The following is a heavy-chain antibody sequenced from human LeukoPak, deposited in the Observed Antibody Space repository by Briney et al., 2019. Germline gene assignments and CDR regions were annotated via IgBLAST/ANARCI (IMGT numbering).Heavy chain of an antibody. CDR2: IYYSGST. CDR3: ARAVVVPAATFDY. D-gene: IGHD2-2*01. J-gene: IGHJ4*02. Sequence: PSETLSLTCTVSGGSMSSYYWSWVRQPPGKGLEWIGYIYYSGSTNYNPSLKSRVTISVDTSKNQFSLKLSSVTAADTAVYYCARAVVVPAATFDYWGQGTLVTVSS. CDR1: GGSMSSYY. V-gene: IGHV4-59*01.